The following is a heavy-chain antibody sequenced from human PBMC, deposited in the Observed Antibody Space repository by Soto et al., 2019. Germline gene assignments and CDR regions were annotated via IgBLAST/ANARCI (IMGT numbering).Heavy chain of an antibody. D-gene: IGHD6-13*01. CDR3: ARAGSSWIFFDS. CDR2: INYSGDT. Sequence: SETLSLTCTVSCGSIGSNSYYWSWIRQHPGRGLEWIGYINYSGDTYYNPSLESPVTISVDTSKNQFSLKLSSVTAADTAVYYCARAGSSWIFFDSWGHGTLVTVSS. V-gene: IGHV4-31*01. J-gene: IGHJ4*01. CDR1: CGSIGSNSYY.